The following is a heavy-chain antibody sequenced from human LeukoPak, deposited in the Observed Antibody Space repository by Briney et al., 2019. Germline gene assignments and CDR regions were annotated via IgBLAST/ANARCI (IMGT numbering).Heavy chain of an antibody. CDR3: ARDGPAQMVDFDY. CDR1: GYTFTGSGWY. D-gene: IGHD3-10*01. Sequence: ASVKVSCKASGYTFTGSGWYLYWLRQAPGQGLECVGWIHPNNGATLYAQKFQGWVAMTTDTSISTAYMELSRLRPDDTAMYYCARDGPAQMVDFDYWGQGTLVTVSS. V-gene: IGHV1-2*04. CDR2: IHPNNGAT. J-gene: IGHJ4*02.